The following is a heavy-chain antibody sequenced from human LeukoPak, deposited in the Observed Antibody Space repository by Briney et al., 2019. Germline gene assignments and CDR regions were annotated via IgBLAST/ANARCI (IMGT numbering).Heavy chain of an antibody. Sequence: GGSLRLSCAASGFVFSDNTMHWVRQAPGKGLEWVASIKTTISAYTFHADSVKGRFTISRDIAESSLYLQMNGLRVEDTAMYYCVRGMVVDATPGGDAFDVWGQGTMVTVSS. V-gene: IGHV3-21*01. CDR1: GFVFSDNT. D-gene: IGHD2-15*01. CDR2: IKTTISAYT. CDR3: VRGMVVDATPGGDAFDV. J-gene: IGHJ3*01.